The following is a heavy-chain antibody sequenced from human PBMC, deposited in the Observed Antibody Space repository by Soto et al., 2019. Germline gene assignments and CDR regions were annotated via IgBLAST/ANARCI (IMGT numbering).Heavy chain of an antibody. J-gene: IGHJ4*02. Sequence: PGGSLRLSCAASGFTFSSYAMHWVRQAPGKGLEWVAVISYDGSNKYYADSVKGRFTISRDNSKNTLYLQMNSLRAEDTAVYYCARDVNGDYVRGLEYWGQGTLVTVSS. CDR2: ISYDGSNK. V-gene: IGHV3-30-3*01. CDR3: ARDVNGDYVRGLEY. D-gene: IGHD4-17*01. CDR1: GFTFSSYA.